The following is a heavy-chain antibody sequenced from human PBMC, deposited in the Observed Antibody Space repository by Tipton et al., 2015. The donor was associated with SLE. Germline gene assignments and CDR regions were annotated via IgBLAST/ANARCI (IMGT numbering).Heavy chain of an antibody. V-gene: IGHV4-34*01. CDR1: GGSFSGYS. J-gene: IGHJ4*02. D-gene: IGHD2-8*01. Sequence: TLSLTCAVYGGSFSGYSWSWIRLAPGKGLEWIGEINHSGSTNYNPSLKSRVTISVDTSKNQFSLKLSSVTAADTAVYYCVRLRSKVLIDYWGQGTLVTVSS. CDR3: VRLRSKVLIDY. CDR2: INHSGST.